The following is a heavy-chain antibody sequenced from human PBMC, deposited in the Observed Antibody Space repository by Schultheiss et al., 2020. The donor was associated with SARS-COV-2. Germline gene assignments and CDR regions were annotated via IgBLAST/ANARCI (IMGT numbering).Heavy chain of an antibody. V-gene: IGHV3-53*01. D-gene: IGHD3-10*01. Sequence: GGSLRLSCAASGFTFSSYAMSWVRQAPGKGLEWVSVIYSGGSTYYADSVKGRFTISRDNSKNTLYLQMNSLRAEDTAVYYCARDSLSGYFDYWGQGTLVTVSS. CDR2: IYSGGST. J-gene: IGHJ4*02. CDR3: ARDSLSGYFDY. CDR1: GFTFSSYA.